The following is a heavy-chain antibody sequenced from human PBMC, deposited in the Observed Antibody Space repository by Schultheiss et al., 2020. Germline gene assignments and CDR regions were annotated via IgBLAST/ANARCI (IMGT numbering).Heavy chain of an antibody. Sequence: SETLSLTCTVSGGSISSGGYYWSWIRQPPGKGLEWIGEINHSGSTNYNPSLKSRVTISVDTSKYQFSLKLSSVTAADTAVYYCARGVLFLSGNKYFQHWGQGTLVTVSS. V-gene: IGHV4-39*07. CDR2: INHSGST. CDR1: GGSISSGGYY. J-gene: IGHJ1*01. CDR3: ARGVLFLSGNKYFQH. D-gene: IGHD1-26*01.